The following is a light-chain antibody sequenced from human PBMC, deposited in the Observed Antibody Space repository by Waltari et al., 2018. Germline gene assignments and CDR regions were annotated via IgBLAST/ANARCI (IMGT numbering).Light chain of an antibody. CDR2: GAS. CDR1: QSVSSK. CDR3: QHHNNWPPRWT. J-gene: IGKJ1*01. V-gene: IGKV3-15*01. Sequence: ELVMTQSPATLSVSPVERATLSCRASQSVSSKLAWYQQKPGQAPRLLIYGASTRATGVPARFSGSGSGPEYILTISSLQSEDFAVYYCQHHNNWPPRWTFGQGTKVEIK.